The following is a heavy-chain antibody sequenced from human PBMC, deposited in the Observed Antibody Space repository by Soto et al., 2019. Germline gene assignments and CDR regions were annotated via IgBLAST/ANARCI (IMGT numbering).Heavy chain of an antibody. J-gene: IGHJ6*02. Sequence: SETLSLTCTVSGGSISSYYWSWIRQPPGKGLEWIGYIYYSGSTNYNPSLKSRVTISVDTSKNQFSLKLSSVTAADTAVYYCATATYDFWSGYWSPLYRLDVRAQGTKVTVYS. CDR1: GGSISSYY. V-gene: IGHV4-59*01. D-gene: IGHD3-3*01. CDR2: IYYSGST. CDR3: ATATYDFWSGYWSPLYRLDV.